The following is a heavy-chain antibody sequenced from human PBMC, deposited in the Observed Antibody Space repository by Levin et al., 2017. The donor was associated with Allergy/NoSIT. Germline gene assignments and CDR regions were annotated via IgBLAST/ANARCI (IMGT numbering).Heavy chain of an antibody. CDR3: AKRHCGGDCYSPIKYGMDV. V-gene: IGHV3-30*18. J-gene: IGHJ6*02. D-gene: IGHD2-21*02. CDR1: GFTFSSYG. CDR2: ISYDGSNK. Sequence: PGGSLRLSCAASGFTFSSYGMHWVRQAPDKGLEWVAVISYDGSNKYYADSVKGRFTISRDNSKNTLYLQMNSLRAEDTAVYYCAKRHCGGDCYSPIKYGMDVWGQGTTVTVSS.